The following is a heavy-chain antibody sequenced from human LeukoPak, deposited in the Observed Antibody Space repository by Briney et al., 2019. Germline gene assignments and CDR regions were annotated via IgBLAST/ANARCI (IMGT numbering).Heavy chain of an antibody. CDR2: IFPVDSDT. CDR3: ARPLYDSSGPPGTYYYYMDV. D-gene: IGHD3-22*01. J-gene: IGHJ6*03. V-gene: IGHV5-51*01. CDR1: GYSFTSYW. Sequence: GESLNISCQGSGYSFTSYWIGWVRQMPGRGLEWMGIIFPVDSDTRYSPSFQGHVTISTDTSISTAYLQWSSLKASDTAMYYCARPLYDSSGPPGTYYYYMDVWGKGTTVTVSS.